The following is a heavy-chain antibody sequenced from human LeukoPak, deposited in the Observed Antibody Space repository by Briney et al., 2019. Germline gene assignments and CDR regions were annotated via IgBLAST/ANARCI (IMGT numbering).Heavy chain of an antibody. J-gene: IGHJ4*02. CDR1: GFTFSSYD. Sequence: GGSLRLSCAASGFTFSSYDMHWVRQDTGKGLEWVSATGTAGDTSYLGSVKGRFTISRENAKNSLYLQMNSLRAEDTAVYYCARATGGYSYDLDYWGQGTLVTVSS. CDR3: ARATGGYSYDLDY. V-gene: IGHV3-13*01. D-gene: IGHD5-18*01. CDR2: TGTAGDT.